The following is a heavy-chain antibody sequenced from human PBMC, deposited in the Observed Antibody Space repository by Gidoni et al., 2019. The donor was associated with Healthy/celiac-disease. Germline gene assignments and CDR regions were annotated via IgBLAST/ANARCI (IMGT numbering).Heavy chain of an antibody. CDR3: AKVGAVWATRSPFDY. D-gene: IGHD1-26*01. Sequence: QVQLVESGGGVVQPGRSLRLSCAASGFTFSSYGMHWVRQAPGKGLEWVAVISYDGSNKYYADSVKGRFTISRDNSKNTLYLQMNSLRAEDTAVYYCAKVGAVWATRSPFDYWGQGTLVTVSS. CDR1: GFTFSSYG. J-gene: IGHJ4*02. V-gene: IGHV3-30*18. CDR2: ISYDGSNK.